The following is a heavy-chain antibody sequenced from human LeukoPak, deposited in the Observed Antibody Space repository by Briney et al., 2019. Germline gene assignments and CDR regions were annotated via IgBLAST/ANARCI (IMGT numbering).Heavy chain of an antibody. CDR3: ARRSGLEY. CDR1: GFTFSNAW. V-gene: IGHV3-15*01. CDR2: IKSKTDGGTT. J-gene: IGHJ4*02. D-gene: IGHD3-3*01. Sequence: GGSLRLSCAASGFTFSNAWMSWVRQAPGKGLEWVGRIKSKTDGGTTDYAAPVKGRFTISRDNAKNSLYLQMNSLRVDDTAVYYCARRSGLEYWGQGTLVTVSS.